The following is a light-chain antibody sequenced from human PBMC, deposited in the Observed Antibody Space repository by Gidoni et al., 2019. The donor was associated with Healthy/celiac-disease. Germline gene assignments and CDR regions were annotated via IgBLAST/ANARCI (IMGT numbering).Light chain of an antibody. J-gene: IGKJ3*01. V-gene: IGKV1-8*01. CDR2: AAS. Sequence: AIRMTKSQSSLSASTGDRVTITCRASQGISSYLAWYQQKQGKAPKLLIYAASTLQSGVPSRFSGSGSGTDFTLTISCLQSEDFATYYCQQYYSYSGFTFXPXTNVDIK. CDR3: QQYYSYSGFT. CDR1: QGISSY.